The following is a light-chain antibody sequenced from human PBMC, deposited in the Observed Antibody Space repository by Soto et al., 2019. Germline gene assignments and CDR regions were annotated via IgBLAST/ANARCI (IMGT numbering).Light chain of an antibody. V-gene: IGLV1-44*01. Sequence: QSVLTQPPSASGTPGQRVTISCSASSGSLSVDWYQHLPGTAPKLLIYSNYQRPSGVPDRFSGSKSGTSASLVISGLQSEDDPDYYCAGRDDSLSGLYVFGTGTQLTVL. CDR2: SNY. CDR1: SGSLS. J-gene: IGLJ1*01. CDR3: AGRDDSLSGLYV.